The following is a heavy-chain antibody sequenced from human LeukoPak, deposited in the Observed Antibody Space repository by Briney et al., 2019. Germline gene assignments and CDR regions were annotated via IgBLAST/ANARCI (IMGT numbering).Heavy chain of an antibody. Sequence: GGSLRLSCAASGFTFSSYSMNWVRQAPGKGLEWVSSISSSSSYIYYADSVRGRFTISRDNAKNSLYLQMNSLRAEDTAVYYCASRVVTATFDAFDIWGQGTMVTVSS. CDR3: ASRVVTATFDAFDI. CDR1: GFTFSSYS. CDR2: ISSSSSYI. V-gene: IGHV3-21*01. D-gene: IGHD2-21*02. J-gene: IGHJ3*02.